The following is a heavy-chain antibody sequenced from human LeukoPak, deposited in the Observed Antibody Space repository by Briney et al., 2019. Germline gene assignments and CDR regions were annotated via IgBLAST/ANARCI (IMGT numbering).Heavy chain of an antibody. CDR2: IKQDGSEK. Sequence: PGGSLRLSCAASGFTLSSYWMSWVRQAPGKGLEWVANIKQDGSEKYYVDSVKGRFTISRDNAKNSLYLQTNSLRAEDTAVYYCARDWSNAFDIWGQGTMVTVSS. J-gene: IGHJ3*02. V-gene: IGHV3-7*01. CDR1: GFTLSSYW. CDR3: ARDWSNAFDI.